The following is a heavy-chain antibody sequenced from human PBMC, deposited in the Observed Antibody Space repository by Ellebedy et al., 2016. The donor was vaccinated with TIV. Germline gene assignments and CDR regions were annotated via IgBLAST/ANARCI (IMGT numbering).Heavy chain of an antibody. J-gene: IGHJ5*02. Sequence: SETLSLXXTVSGGSISSGGYYWSWIRQHPGKGLEWIGYIYYSGSTYYNPSLKSRVTISVDTSKNQFSLKLSSVTAADTAVYYCARALLFGPKSRIVVVPSNWFDPWGQGTLVTVSS. V-gene: IGHV4-31*03. CDR3: ARALLFGPKSRIVVVPSNWFDP. CDR1: GGSISSGGYY. D-gene: IGHD2-2*01. CDR2: IYYSGST.